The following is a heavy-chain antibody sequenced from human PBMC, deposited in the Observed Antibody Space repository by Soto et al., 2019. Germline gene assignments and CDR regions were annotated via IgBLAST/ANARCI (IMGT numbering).Heavy chain of an antibody. J-gene: IGHJ4*02. Sequence: SQTLSLTCAISGDSVSSNSAAWNWIRQSPSRGLEWLGRTHYRSKWYNDYAVSVKSRITINPDTSKNQFSLQLNSVTPEDTAVYYCARDTYYYDSSGLSYYFDYWGQGALVTVSS. CDR2: THYRSKWYN. V-gene: IGHV6-1*01. CDR1: GDSVSSNSAA. CDR3: ARDTYYYDSSGLSYYFDY. D-gene: IGHD3-22*01.